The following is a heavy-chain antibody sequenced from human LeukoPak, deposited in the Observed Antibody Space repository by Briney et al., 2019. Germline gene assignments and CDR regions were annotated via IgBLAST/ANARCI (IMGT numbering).Heavy chain of an antibody. CDR2: VSGYNGNA. J-gene: IGHJ4*02. CDR3: ARDLWFGDLSAGGF. D-gene: IGHD3-10*01. Sequence: ASVKVSCKTSGYSFPTYGINWVRQAPGQGLEWIGWVSGYNGNAHSAQNLQGRVTMTIDTSTSTAYLELRNLRSDDTAVYYCARDLWFGDLSAGGFWGQGTLVTVSS. CDR1: GYSFPTYG. V-gene: IGHV1-18*01.